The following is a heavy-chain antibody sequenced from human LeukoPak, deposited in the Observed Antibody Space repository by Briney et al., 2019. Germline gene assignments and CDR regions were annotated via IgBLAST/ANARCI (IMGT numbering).Heavy chain of an antibody. D-gene: IGHD3-10*02. Sequence: GGSLRLSCAASGFTFSNYWMSWVRQAPGKGPEWMGNIKEDGSETYYVDSVKGRFTISRDNAQNSLYLHMHSLRVEDTAVYYCARDPYVSNFDYWGQGTLVTVSS. V-gene: IGHV3-7*03. J-gene: IGHJ4*02. CDR1: GFTFSNYW. CDR2: IKEDGSET. CDR3: ARDPYVSNFDY.